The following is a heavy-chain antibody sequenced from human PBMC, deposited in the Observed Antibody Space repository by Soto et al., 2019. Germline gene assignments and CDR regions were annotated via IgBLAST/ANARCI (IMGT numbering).Heavy chain of an antibody. V-gene: IGHV1-69*01. CDR1: GGTFSSYA. D-gene: IGHD4-17*01. CDR2: IIPIFGTA. J-gene: IGHJ4*02. CDR3: VGGPGGDYVSYFDY. Sequence: QVQLVQSGAEVKKPGSSVKVSCKASGGTFSSYAISWVRQAPGQGLEWMGGIIPIFGTANYAQKFQGRVTITADESTSTAYMELGSLRSEDTAVYYCVGGPGGDYVSYFDYWGQGTLVTVSS.